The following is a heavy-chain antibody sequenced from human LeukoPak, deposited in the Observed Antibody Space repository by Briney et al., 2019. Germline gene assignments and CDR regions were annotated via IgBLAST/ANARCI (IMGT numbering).Heavy chain of an antibody. Sequence: SETLSLTCAVYGGSFSGYYWSWIRQPPGKGLEWIGEINHSGSTNYNPSLKSRVTISVDTSKNQFSLKLSSVTAADTAVYYCARSSYGDYGQYDYWGQGTLVTVSS. D-gene: IGHD4-17*01. CDR3: ARSSYGDYGQYDY. CDR1: GGSFSGYY. J-gene: IGHJ4*02. CDR2: INHSGST. V-gene: IGHV4-34*01.